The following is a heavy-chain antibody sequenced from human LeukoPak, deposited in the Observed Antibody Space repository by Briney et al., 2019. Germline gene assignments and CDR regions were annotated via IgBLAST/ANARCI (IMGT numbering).Heavy chain of an antibody. CDR2: IYYSGST. CDR3: ARDAPSGQYYFDY. CDR1: GGSISSYY. V-gene: IGHV4-59*01. J-gene: IGHJ4*02. D-gene: IGHD3-10*01. Sequence: PSETLSLTCTVSGGSISSYYWSWIQQPPGKGLEWIGYIYYSGSTNYNPSLKSRVIISVDTSKNQFSLKLSSVTAADTAVYYCARDAPSGQYYFDYWGQGTLVTVSS.